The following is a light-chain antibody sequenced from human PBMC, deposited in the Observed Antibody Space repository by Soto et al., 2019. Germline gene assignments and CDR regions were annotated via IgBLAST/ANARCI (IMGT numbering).Light chain of an antibody. CDR3: QQYNIHWT. CDR2: DAA. J-gene: IGKJ4*01. V-gene: IGKV1-5*01. Sequence: DIQMTQSPSTLSASVGDRVTITCRASQNINKWVAWYQQKPGKAPNVLIYDAATLESGVPSRFNGSASGTEFSLTISSLQPDDFATYYCQQYNIHWTFGGGTKVDIK. CDR1: QNINKW.